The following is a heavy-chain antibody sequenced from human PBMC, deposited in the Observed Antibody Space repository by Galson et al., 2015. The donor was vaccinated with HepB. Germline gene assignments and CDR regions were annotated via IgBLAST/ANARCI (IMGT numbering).Heavy chain of an antibody. CDR3: ARATPADIVVVPAAPFDP. V-gene: IGHV4-4*02. Sequence: WVRQPPGKGLEWIGEIYHSGSTNYNPSLKSRVTISVDKSKNQFSLKLSSVTAADTAVYYCARATPADIVVVPAAPFDPWGQGTLVTVSS. D-gene: IGHD2-2*01. CDR2: IYHSGST. J-gene: IGHJ5*02.